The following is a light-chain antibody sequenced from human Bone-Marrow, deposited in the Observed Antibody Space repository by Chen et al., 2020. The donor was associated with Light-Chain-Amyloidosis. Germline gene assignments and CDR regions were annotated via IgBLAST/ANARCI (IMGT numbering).Light chain of an antibody. J-gene: IGLJ3*02. CDR1: RLGDQY. V-gene: IGLV3-1*01. Sequence: SYELSQPSSVSVSPGQTASITCSGERLGDQYVSWYQQKPGQSPVVVIFQDKKRPSGIPERFAGSSSGNTATLTISGAQTTDEADYYCQVWDRSSDRPVFGGGTKLTVL. CDR3: QVWDRSSDRPV. CDR2: QDK.